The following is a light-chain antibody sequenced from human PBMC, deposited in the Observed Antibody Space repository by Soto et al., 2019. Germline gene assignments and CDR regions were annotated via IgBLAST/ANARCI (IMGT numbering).Light chain of an antibody. V-gene: IGKV3-20*01. CDR1: QSVSSSY. CDR3: QQYGSSQGFT. CDR2: GAS. J-gene: IGKJ3*01. Sequence: EIVLTQSPGTLSLSPGERATLSCRASQSVSSSYLAWYQQKPGQAPRLLIYGASSRATGIPDRFSGSGSGTAFTLTISRLEPEDFAVYYCQQYGSSQGFTFSPGTKVDIK.